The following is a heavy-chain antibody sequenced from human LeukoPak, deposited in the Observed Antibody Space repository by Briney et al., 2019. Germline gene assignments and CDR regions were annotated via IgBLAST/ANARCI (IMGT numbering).Heavy chain of an antibody. D-gene: IGHD1/OR15-1a*01. Sequence: SETLSLTCSVSSGSISSSYWTWIRQPPGKGLEWIGHFSHSGSTNYNPSINTRVTISVDTSKNQFSLNLRSVTAADTTVYYCAEKDGTLWGQGLLVTVAS. J-gene: IGHJ4*02. V-gene: IGHV4-59*01. CDR1: SGSISSSY. CDR2: FSHSGST. CDR3: AEKDGTL.